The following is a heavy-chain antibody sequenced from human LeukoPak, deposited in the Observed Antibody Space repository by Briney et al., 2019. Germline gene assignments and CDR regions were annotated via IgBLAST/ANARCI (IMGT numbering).Heavy chain of an antibody. CDR3: AKDASGGAGGGYFDL. V-gene: IGHV3-33*06. CDR2: IWWDGTKT. CDR1: GFNFRSFA. Sequence: GGSLRLSCVASGFNFRSFAMHWVRQAPGKGLEWVATIWWDGTKTNYADSVRGRLTISRDNSKSTLNLEMNSLRDEDTGTYYCAKDASGGAGGGYFDLWGQGVPVTVTS. D-gene: IGHD3-10*01. J-gene: IGHJ4*02.